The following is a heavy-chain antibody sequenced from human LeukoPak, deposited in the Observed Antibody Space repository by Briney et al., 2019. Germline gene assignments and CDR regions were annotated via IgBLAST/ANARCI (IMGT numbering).Heavy chain of an antibody. CDR2: YFHVRST. J-gene: IGHJ3*02. V-gene: IGHV3-20*03. D-gene: IGHD3-22*01. CDR3: ARGVTMIRYDAFDI. Sequence: YFHVRSTFYAYSLNSRFTLSRHNAKKSLYLQMSSLRAEDTALYYCARGVTMIRYDAFDIWGQGTTVTASS.